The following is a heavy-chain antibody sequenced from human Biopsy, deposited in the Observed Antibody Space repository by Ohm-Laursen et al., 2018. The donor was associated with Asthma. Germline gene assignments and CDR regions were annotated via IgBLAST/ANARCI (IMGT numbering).Heavy chain of an antibody. CDR1: GGSINIGDYY. D-gene: IGHD4-17*01. J-gene: IGHJ5*02. CDR2: IYYSGST. V-gene: IGHV4-31*03. Sequence: TLSLTCTVSGGSINIGDYYWSWLRQHPVKGLEWIGHIYYSGSTYYNPSHKSRVSISLDTSKNQFSLSLTSVTAADTAVYYCARTTYGHDGFDPWGQGTLVTVSS. CDR3: ARTTYGHDGFDP.